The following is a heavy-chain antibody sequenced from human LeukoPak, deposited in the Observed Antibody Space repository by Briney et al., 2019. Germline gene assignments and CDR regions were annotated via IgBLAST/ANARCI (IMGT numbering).Heavy chain of an antibody. D-gene: IGHD1-26*01. J-gene: IGHJ2*01. V-gene: IGHV4-34*01. Sequence: SETLSLTCAVYGGSFSGYYWSWIRQPPGKGLEWIGEINHSGSTNYNPSLKSRVTISVDTSENQFSLKLSSVTAADTAVYYCARGWGIVGATRSGYFDLWGRGTLVTVSS. CDR3: ARGWGIVGATRSGYFDL. CDR1: GGSFSGYY. CDR2: INHSGST.